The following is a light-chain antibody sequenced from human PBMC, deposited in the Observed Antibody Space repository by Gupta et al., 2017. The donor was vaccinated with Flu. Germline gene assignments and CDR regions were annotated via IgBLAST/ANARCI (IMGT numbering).Light chain of an antibody. CDR1: SGHSSYL. J-gene: IGLJ3*02. V-gene: IGLV4-60*03. CDR2: LENSGSS. CDR3: ETWDSNGQV. Sequence: PVLTLSSSSSAALGPAVTPTCTLSSGHSSYLIAWRQQQPGKAPRYLMKLENSGSSNKGSGVPDRFSGSSSGADRDLTVSDRQAEDEVDYYWETWDSNGQVFGGGTKLTVL.